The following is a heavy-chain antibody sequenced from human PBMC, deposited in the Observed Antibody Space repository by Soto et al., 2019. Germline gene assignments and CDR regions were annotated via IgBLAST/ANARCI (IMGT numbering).Heavy chain of an antibody. CDR1: GGTFSSYA. J-gene: IGHJ6*02. CDR2: IIPIFGTA. Sequence: SVKVSCKASGGTFSSYAISWVRQAPGQGLEWMGGIIPIFGTANYAQKFQGRVTITADESTSTAYMELSSLRSEDTAVYYCARDVVRYCSSTSCKYYYYGMAVWGQGTTVTVSS. D-gene: IGHD2-2*01. V-gene: IGHV1-69*13. CDR3: ARDVVRYCSSTSCKYYYYGMAV.